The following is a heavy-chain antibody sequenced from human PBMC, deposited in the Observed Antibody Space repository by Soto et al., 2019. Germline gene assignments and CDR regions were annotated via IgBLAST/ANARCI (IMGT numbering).Heavy chain of an antibody. V-gene: IGHV1-18*01. CDR2: ISGYNGNT. CDR3: ARGAVAGWDY. J-gene: IGHJ4*02. CDR1: GYIFASYA. Sequence: QVQLVQSGVEVKKPGASVKVSCKASGYIFASYAITWVRQTPGQGLEWMGWISGYNGNTKYAQQLQGRVTMTTDTSASTAYMELRSLTSDDTDVYYCARGAVAGWDYWGQGTLVTVSS. D-gene: IGHD6-19*01.